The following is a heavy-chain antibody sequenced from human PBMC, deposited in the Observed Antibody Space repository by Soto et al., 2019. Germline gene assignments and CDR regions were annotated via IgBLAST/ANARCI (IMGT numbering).Heavy chain of an antibody. CDR2: IIPIFGTA. J-gene: IGHJ6*02. CDR3: ANRRYYDSSGYYYPSIVSYYYGMDG. Sequence: ASVKVSCKASGGTFSSYAISWVRQAPGQGLEWMGGIIPIFGTANYAQKFQGRVTITADESTSTAYMELSSLRSEDTAVYYCANRRYYDSSGYYYPSIVSYYYGMDGWGQGTTVTVSS. D-gene: IGHD3-22*01. CDR1: GGTFSSYA. V-gene: IGHV1-69*13.